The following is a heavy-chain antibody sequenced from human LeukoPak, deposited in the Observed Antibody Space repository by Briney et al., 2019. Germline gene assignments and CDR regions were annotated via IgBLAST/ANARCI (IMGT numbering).Heavy chain of an antibody. CDR3: AKDRTVGASYWYFDL. Sequence: HPGGSLRLSCAASGFTFSSYAMSWVRQAPGKGLEWVSAIRDSGSSTHYADSVKGRFTTSRDNSKNTLFLHMNSLRVEDTAIYYCAKDRTVGASYWYFDLWGRGTLVTVSS. D-gene: IGHD1-26*01. CDR1: GFTFSSYA. J-gene: IGHJ2*01. CDR2: IRDSGSST. V-gene: IGHV3-23*01.